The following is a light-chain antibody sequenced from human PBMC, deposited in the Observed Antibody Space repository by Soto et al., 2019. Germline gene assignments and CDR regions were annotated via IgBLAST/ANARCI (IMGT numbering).Light chain of an antibody. Sequence: QSALTQPASVSGSPVQSITISCTGTSSDVGNYNLVSWYQHHPDKAPKLMIYEVTRRPSGVSNRFSGSKSGNTASLTISGLQAEDEADYYCCSYADNNILFGGGTKVTVL. CDR2: EVT. CDR3: CSYADNNIL. CDR1: SSDVGNYNL. V-gene: IGLV2-23*02. J-gene: IGLJ3*02.